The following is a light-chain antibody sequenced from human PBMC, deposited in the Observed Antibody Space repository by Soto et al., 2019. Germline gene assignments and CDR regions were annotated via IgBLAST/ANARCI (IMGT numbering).Light chain of an antibody. Sequence: EIVLTQSPGTLSLSPGERATLSCRASQSVSSSYLGWYQQKPGQAPRLLIYGASSRATDIPDRFSGSGSGTDFTHTISRLEPEDLAVYYCQQYGSSPWTFGQGTKVEIK. CDR3: QQYGSSPWT. CDR1: QSVSSSY. CDR2: GAS. J-gene: IGKJ1*01. V-gene: IGKV3-20*01.